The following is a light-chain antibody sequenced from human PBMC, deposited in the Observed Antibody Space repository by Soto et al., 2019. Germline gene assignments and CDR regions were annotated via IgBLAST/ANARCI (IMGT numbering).Light chain of an antibody. Sequence: DIQMTQSPSSLSASVGDRVTITCQASQDISNYLNWYKQKPGKTPKLLIYGASNLETVVPSRFSGSVSGTVFTVTISSLQPVDIATYYCQQYDNRPPRTFSGGTKVEIK. J-gene: IGKJ4*01. V-gene: IGKV1-33*01. CDR3: QQYDNRPPRT. CDR1: QDISNY. CDR2: GAS.